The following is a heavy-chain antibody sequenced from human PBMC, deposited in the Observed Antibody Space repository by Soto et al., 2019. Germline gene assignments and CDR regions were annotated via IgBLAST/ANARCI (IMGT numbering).Heavy chain of an antibody. J-gene: IGHJ6*02. CDR1: GFTFSSYA. Sequence: GGSLRLCCAASGFTFSSYAMSWVRQAPGKGLEWVSAISGSGGSTYYADSVKGRFTISRDNSKNTLYLQMNSLRAEDTAVYYCAKGTLYGSGSLDYYYYGMDVWGQGTTVTVSS. CDR3: AKGTLYGSGSLDYYYYGMDV. CDR2: ISGSGGST. D-gene: IGHD3-10*01. V-gene: IGHV3-23*01.